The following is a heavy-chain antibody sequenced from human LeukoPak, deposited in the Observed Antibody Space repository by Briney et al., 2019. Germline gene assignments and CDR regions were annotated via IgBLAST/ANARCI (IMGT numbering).Heavy chain of an antibody. D-gene: IGHD7-27*01. CDR1: GFTFSSYA. V-gene: IGHV3-23*01. CDR2: ITGSGSST. J-gene: IGHJ4*02. Sequence: GGSLRLSCAASGFTFSSYAMSWVRQAPGKGLEWVSAITGSGSSTYYADSVKGRFTISRDNSKNTLFLQMNSLRADDTAVYYCAKTGGPWDWGQGTLVTVSS. CDR3: AKTGGPWD.